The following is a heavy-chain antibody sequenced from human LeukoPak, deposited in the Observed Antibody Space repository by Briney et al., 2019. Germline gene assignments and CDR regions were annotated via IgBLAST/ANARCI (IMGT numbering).Heavy chain of an antibody. CDR3: ARGLGNDGIFDY. CDR1: GYTFTSYY. CDR2: INPSGGST. V-gene: IGHV1-46*01. J-gene: IGHJ4*02. Sequence: ASVKVSCKASGYTFTSYYMHWVRQAPGQGLEWMGIINPSGGSTSYAQKFQGRVTVTRDMSTSTDYMELSSLRSEDTAVYYCARGLGNDGIFDYWSQGTLVTVSS. D-gene: IGHD1-1*01.